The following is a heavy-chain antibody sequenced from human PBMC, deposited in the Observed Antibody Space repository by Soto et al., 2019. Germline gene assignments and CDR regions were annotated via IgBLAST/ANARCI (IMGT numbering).Heavy chain of an antibody. J-gene: IGHJ4*02. V-gene: IGHV3-21*01. CDR1: GFTFSSYS. CDR3: ARGIGYSSSSIPFDY. Sequence: GSLRLSCAASGFTFSSYSMNWVRQAPGKGLEWVSSISSSSSYIYYADSVKGRFTISRDNAKNSLYLQMNSLRAEDTAVYYCARGIGYSSSSIPFDYWGQGTLVTVSS. CDR2: ISSSSSYI. D-gene: IGHD6-13*01.